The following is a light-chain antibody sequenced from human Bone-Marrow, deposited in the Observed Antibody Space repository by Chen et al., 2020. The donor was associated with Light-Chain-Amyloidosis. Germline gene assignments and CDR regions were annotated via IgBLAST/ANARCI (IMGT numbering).Light chain of an antibody. Sequence: SYELTQPPSVSVSPGQTARITCSGDDLPTKYAYWYQQKPGQAPVLVIHRDTERPSGISERFSGSSSGKRARLTISGVQAEYEADYHCQSADSSGTYEVIFGGGTKLTVL. CDR3: QSADSSGTYEVI. V-gene: IGLV3-25*03. CDR1: DLPTKY. CDR2: RDT. J-gene: IGLJ2*01.